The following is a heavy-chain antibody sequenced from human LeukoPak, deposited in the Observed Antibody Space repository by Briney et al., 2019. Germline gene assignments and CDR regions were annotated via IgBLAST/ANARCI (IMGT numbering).Heavy chain of an antibody. CDR2: IYSGGST. CDR1: GFTVSSNY. Sequence: GESLRLSCAASGFTVSSNYMSWVRQAPGKGLEWVSVIYSGGSTYYADSVKGRFTISRDNSKNTLYLQMNSLRAEDTAVYYCARSLSTVTTLFGYWGQGTLVTVSS. V-gene: IGHV3-53*01. CDR3: ARSLSTVTTLFGY. D-gene: IGHD4-17*01. J-gene: IGHJ4*02.